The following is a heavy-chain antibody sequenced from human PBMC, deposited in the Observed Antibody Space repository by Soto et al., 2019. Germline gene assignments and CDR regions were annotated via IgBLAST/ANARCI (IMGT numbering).Heavy chain of an antibody. CDR2: IYYSGST. V-gene: IGHV4-59*01. J-gene: IGHJ6*02. Sequence: SETLSLTCTVSGGSISSYYWSWIRQPPGRGLEWIGYIYYSGSTNYNPSLKSRVTISVDTSKNQFSLKLSSVTAADTAVYYCARAYGSGSYGYYYYYGMDVWGQGTTVTVSS. D-gene: IGHD3-10*01. CDR1: GGSISSYY. CDR3: ARAYGSGSYGYYYYYGMDV.